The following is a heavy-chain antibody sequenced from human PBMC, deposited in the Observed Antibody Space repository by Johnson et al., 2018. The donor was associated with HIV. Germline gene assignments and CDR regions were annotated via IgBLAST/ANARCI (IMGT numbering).Heavy chain of an antibody. V-gene: IGHV3-66*02. D-gene: IGHD6-13*01. CDR3: ASPPPAAGLGGDAFDI. CDR2: IYSGGST. Sequence: VQLVESGGGLVQPGGSLRLSCAASGFTVSSNYMSWVRQAPGKGLEWVSVIYSGGSTYYADSVKGRFTISRDNSKNTLYLQMNSLRAEDTAVYYCASPPPAAGLGGDAFDIWGRGTMVAVSS. J-gene: IGHJ3*02. CDR1: GFTVSSNY.